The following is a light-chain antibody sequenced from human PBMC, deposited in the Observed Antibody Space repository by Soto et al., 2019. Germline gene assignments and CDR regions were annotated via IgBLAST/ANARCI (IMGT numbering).Light chain of an antibody. CDR2: DVS. J-gene: IGLJ2*01. V-gene: IGLV2-14*01. Sequence: QSALTQPASVSGSPGQSIAISCTGTSNDVGGYNYVSWYQQHPGKAPKLMIYDVSARPSGVSNRFSGSKSDNTASLTISGLQAEDEADYYCSSHTSSNTVVFGGGTKLTVL. CDR1: SNDVGGYNY. CDR3: SSHTSSNTVV.